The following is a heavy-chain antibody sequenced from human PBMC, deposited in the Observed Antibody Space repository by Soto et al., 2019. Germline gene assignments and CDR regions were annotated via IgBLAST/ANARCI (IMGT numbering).Heavy chain of an antibody. CDR3: SKDLGEGDELARLEPNFDY. J-gene: IGHJ4*02. CDR2: ISWNSGSI. V-gene: IGHV3-9*01. CDR1: GFTFDDYA. Sequence: PGGSLRLSCAASGFTFDDYAMHWVRQAPGKGLEWVSGISWNSGSIGYADSVKGRFTISRDNAKNSLYLQMNSLRAEDTALYYCSKDLGEGDELARLEPNFDYWGQGTLVTVSS. D-gene: IGHD1-1*01.